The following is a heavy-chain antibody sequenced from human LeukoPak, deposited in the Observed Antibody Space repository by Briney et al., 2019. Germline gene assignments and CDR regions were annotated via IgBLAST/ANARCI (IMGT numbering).Heavy chain of an antibody. CDR1: GFTFSSYA. CDR2: ISYDGSNK. CDR3: SYDSSGPQAAY. D-gene: IGHD3-22*01. V-gene: IGHV3-30*04. Sequence: GGSLRLSCAASGFTFSSYAITWVRQAPGKGLEWVAVISYDGSNKYYADSLKGRFTISRDNSKNTLYLQMNSLRPEDTAVYYCSYDSSGPQAAYWGQGTLVTVSS. J-gene: IGHJ4*02.